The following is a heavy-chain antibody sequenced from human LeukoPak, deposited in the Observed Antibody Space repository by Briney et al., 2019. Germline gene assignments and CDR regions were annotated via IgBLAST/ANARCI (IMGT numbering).Heavy chain of an antibody. CDR1: GFTFSSYA. Sequence: GGSLRLSCAASGFTFSSYAMSWVRQAPGKGLEWASAISGSGGSTYYADSVKGRFTISRDNSKNTLYLQMNSLRAEDTAVYYCAKSFGCSGGSCYSDAFDIWGRGTMVTVPS. D-gene: IGHD2-15*01. CDR2: ISGSGGST. CDR3: AKSFGCSGGSCYSDAFDI. V-gene: IGHV3-23*01. J-gene: IGHJ3*02.